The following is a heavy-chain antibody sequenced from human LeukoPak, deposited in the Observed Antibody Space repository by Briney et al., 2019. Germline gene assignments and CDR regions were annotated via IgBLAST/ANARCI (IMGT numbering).Heavy chain of an antibody. V-gene: IGHV3-43*02. Sequence: GGSLRLSCAASGFTFHDYAIHWVRQAPGKGLEWVSLTSGDGITTYFADSVKGRFTISRDNSKSSLFLQMNSLRTEDTALYYCARDHVYGGADYWGQGTLVTVSS. J-gene: IGHJ4*02. CDR2: TSGDGITT. CDR1: GFTFHDYA. CDR3: ARDHVYGGADY. D-gene: IGHD5/OR15-5a*01.